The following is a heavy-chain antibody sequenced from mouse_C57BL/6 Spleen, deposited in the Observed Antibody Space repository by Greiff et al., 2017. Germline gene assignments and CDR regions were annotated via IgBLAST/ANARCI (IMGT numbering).Heavy chain of an antibody. D-gene: IGHD2-2*01. Sequence: EVQRVESGEGLVKPGGSLKLSCAASGFTFSSYAMSWVRQTPEKRLEWVAYISSGGDYIYYADTVKGRFTISRDNARNTLYLQMSSLKSEDTAMYYCTRDYGYDYFDYWGQGTTLTVSS. CDR1: GFTFSSYA. V-gene: IGHV5-9-1*02. CDR3: TRDYGYDYFDY. CDR2: ISSGGDYI. J-gene: IGHJ2*01.